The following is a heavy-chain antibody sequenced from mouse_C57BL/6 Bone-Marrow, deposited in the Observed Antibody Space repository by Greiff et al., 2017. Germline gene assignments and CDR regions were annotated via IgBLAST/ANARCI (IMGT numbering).Heavy chain of an antibody. V-gene: IGHV1-64*01. J-gene: IGHJ1*03. D-gene: IGHD1-1*01. Sequence: QVQLQQPGAELVKPGASVKLSCKASGYTFTSYWMHWVKQRPGQGLEWIGMIHPNSGSTNYNEKFKSKATLTVDKSSRTAYMQLSSLTSEDSAVDYCARKGGYYYGSSYWYFDVWGTGTTVTVSS. CDR2: IHPNSGST. CDR3: ARKGGYYYGSSYWYFDV. CDR1: GYTFTSYW.